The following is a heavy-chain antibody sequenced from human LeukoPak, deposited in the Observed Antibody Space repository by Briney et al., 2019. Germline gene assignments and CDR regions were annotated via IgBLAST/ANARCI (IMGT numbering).Heavy chain of an antibody. V-gene: IGHV4-31*03. D-gene: IGHD4-23*01. Sequence: SETLSLTCTVSGGSISSGVYYWSWIRQHPGKGLEWIGYIYYSGSTYYNPSLKSRVTISVDTSKNQFSLKLSSVTAADTAVYYCARYPYGGLNDYYFDYWGQGTLVTVSS. J-gene: IGHJ4*02. CDR3: ARYPYGGLNDYYFDY. CDR1: GGSISSGVYY. CDR2: IYYSGST.